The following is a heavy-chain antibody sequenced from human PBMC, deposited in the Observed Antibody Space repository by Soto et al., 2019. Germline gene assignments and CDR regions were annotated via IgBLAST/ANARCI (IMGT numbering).Heavy chain of an antibody. CDR2: MNPNSGHT. CDR1: GYTFTNYD. J-gene: IGHJ5*02. D-gene: IGHD2-2*01. V-gene: IGHV1-8*01. Sequence: QVQLVQSGAEVKKPGASVKVSCKASGYTFTNYDINWMRQATGQGLEWMGWMNPNSGHTNYAQKFQGRVTMTRNTSISIAYMELTSLRSEDTAMYYCASGMSTTWGQGTLVSVSS. CDR3: ASGMSTT.